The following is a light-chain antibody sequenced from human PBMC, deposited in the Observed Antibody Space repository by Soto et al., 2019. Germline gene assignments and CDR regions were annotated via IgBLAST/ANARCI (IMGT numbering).Light chain of an antibody. Sequence: MVLTQSPGTLSVSPGERATLSCRASQSVGSNYVAWYQQRPGRTPRLLLYGASTRATGIPDRFSGSGSGTDSTLTISRLEPEDFAVYYCQQHGSSPWMFGQGTKVDIK. J-gene: IGKJ1*01. CDR3: QQHGSSPWM. V-gene: IGKV3-20*01. CDR2: GAS. CDR1: QSVGSNY.